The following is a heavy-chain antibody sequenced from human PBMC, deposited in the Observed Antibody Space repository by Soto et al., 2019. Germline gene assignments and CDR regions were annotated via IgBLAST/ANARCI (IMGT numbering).Heavy chain of an antibody. CDR2: INHSGST. Sequence: PSETLSLTCAVYGGSFSGYYWSWIRQPPGKGLEWIGEINHSGSTNYNPSLKSRVTISVDTSKNQFSLKLSSVTAAGTAVYYCARGNYYYYYMDVWGKGTTVTVSS. CDR3: ARGNYYYYYMDV. V-gene: IGHV4-34*01. J-gene: IGHJ6*03. CDR1: GGSFSGYY.